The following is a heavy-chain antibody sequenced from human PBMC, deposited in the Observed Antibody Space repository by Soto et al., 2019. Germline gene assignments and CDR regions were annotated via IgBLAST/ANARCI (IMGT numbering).Heavy chain of an antibody. CDR1: GITFSSYA. D-gene: IGHD4-4*01. V-gene: IGHV3-23*01. CDR2: IIGSGGNT. Sequence: EVQLLESGGGLVQPGGSLRLSCAASGITFSSYAMSWVRQAPGKGLEWVSAIIGSGGNTFYADSVKGRFTISRDNSKNTLYLQMNNLRAEDTAIYYCAVGRTVTTPYHYCCGMDVWGQGTTVTVSS. J-gene: IGHJ6*02. CDR3: AVGRTVTTPYHYCCGMDV.